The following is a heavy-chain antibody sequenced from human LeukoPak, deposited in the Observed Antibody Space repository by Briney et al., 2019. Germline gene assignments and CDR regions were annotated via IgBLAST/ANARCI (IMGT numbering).Heavy chain of an antibody. J-gene: IGHJ3*02. CDR2: IYYSGST. CDR1: GGSISSGNYY. CDR3: ARDTYYCSSTICYPVLAFDI. D-gene: IGHD2-2*01. V-gene: IGHV4-31*03. Sequence: SETLSLTCTVSGGSISSGNYYWSWFRQHPGKGLEWIGYIYYSGSTYFNPSLKSRVTISVDTSKNQFSLKLSSVTAADTAVYYCARDTYYCSSTICYPVLAFDIWGQGTMVTVSS.